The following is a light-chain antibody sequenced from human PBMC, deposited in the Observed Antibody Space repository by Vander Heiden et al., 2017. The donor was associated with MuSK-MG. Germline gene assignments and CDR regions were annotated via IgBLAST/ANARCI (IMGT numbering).Light chain of an antibody. CDR3: QEENTAPWP. CDR2: AAS. J-gene: IGKJ1*01. V-gene: IGKV1-27*01. Sequence: IQMTQSPSSLSASVGDRVTITCRASQDISNYLAWYQQKPGKAPKLLIFAASTLQSGVPSRFSGSGSGTDFTLTISGLQPEDVATYFCQEENTAPWPFGQGTKVEIK. CDR1: QDISNY.